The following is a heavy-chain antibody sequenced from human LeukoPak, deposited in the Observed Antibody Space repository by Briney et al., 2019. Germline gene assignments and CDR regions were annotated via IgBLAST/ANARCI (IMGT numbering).Heavy chain of an antibody. D-gene: IGHD1-7*01. J-gene: IGHJ4*02. CDR3: AKDETGTTFAGFDY. CDR2: ISWNSGSI. Sequence: GGSLRLSCAASGFTFDDYAMHWVRQAPRKGLEWVSGISWNSGSIGYADSVKGRFTISRDNAKNSLYLQMNSLRAEDTALYYCAKDETGTTFAGFDYWGQGTLVTVSS. CDR1: GFTFDDYA. V-gene: IGHV3-9*01.